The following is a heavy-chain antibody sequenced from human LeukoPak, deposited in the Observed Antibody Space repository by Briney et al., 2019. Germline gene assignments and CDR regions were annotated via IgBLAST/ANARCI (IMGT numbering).Heavy chain of an antibody. CDR2: ISSSGSTI. Sequence: GGSLRLSCAASGFTFSSYEMNWVRQAPGKGLEWVSYISSSGSTIYYADSVKGRFTISRDNAKNSLYLQMNSLRAEDTAVYYCARDVLFYGSHDYWGQGPLVTVSS. J-gene: IGHJ4*02. CDR3: ARDVLFYGSHDY. CDR1: GFTFSSYE. V-gene: IGHV3-48*03. D-gene: IGHD4-17*01.